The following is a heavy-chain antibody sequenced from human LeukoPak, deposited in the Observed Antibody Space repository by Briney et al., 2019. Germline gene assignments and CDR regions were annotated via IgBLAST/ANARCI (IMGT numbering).Heavy chain of an antibody. D-gene: IGHD2-2*01. CDR1: GYTFTSYD. CDR3: ARGGYCSSTSCYLSYGMDV. J-gene: IGHJ6*02. Sequence: ASVKVSCKASGYTFTSYDINWVRQATGQGLEWMGWMNPNSGSTGYAQKFQGRVTMTRNTSISTAYMELSSLRSEDTAVYYCARGGYCSSTSCYLSYGMDVWGQGTTVTVSS. V-gene: IGHV1-8*01. CDR2: MNPNSGST.